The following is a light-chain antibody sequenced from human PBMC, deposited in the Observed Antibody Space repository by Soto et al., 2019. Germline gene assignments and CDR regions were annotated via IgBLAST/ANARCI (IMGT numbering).Light chain of an antibody. CDR3: HQRSNWPIT. J-gene: IGKJ5*01. CDR1: QSVSSY. V-gene: IGKV3-11*01. Sequence: GARATLSCRASQSVSSYLAWYQQKPGQAPRLLIYDASNRATGIPARFSGSGSGTDFTLTVSSLEPEDFAVYYCHQRSNWPITFGQGTRLEIK. CDR2: DAS.